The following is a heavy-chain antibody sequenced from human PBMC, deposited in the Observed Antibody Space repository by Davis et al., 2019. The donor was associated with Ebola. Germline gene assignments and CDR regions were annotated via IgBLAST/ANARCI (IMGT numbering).Heavy chain of an antibody. CDR1: GFTFSSYW. D-gene: IGHD5-24*01. Sequence: GESLKISCAASGFTFSSYWMSWVRQAPGKGLEWVANIKQDGSEKYYADSVKGRFTISRDNSKNTLYLQMNSLRAEDTAVYYCARDDGYGFDYWGQGTLVTVSS. CDR3: ARDDGYGFDY. J-gene: IGHJ4*02. V-gene: IGHV3-7*01. CDR2: IKQDGSEK.